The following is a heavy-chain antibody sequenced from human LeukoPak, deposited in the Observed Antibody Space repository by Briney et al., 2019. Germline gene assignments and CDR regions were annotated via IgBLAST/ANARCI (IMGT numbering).Heavy chain of an antibody. D-gene: IGHD3-22*01. V-gene: IGHV4-4*02. J-gene: IGHJ4*02. Sequence: SETLSLTCTVSGDSINSLDLWSWVRQPPGKGLEWIGEMYLSGTTHSNPSVKSRVTISIDKSKNQFFLNLSSVTAADTAVYYCTGLVGRYSSGLYYYYFDYWGQGTLVTVSS. CDR2: MYLSGTT. CDR1: GDSINSLDL. CDR3: TGLVGRYSSGLYYYYFDY.